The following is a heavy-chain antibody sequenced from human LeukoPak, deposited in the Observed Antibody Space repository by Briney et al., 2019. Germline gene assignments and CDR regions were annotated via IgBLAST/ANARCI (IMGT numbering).Heavy chain of an antibody. CDR2: TYYRSRWYH. CDR3: TRDREYGFNLGY. D-gene: IGHD5-24*01. Sequence: SQTLSLTCAISGDTVSSNIATWNWIRQSPSRGLEWLGRTYYRSRWYHDYAVSVKSRITINADSSKNQFSLQLNSVTPEDTAVYYCTRDREYGFNLGYWGRGTLVIVSS. CDR1: GDTVSSNIAT. V-gene: IGHV6-1*01. J-gene: IGHJ4*02.